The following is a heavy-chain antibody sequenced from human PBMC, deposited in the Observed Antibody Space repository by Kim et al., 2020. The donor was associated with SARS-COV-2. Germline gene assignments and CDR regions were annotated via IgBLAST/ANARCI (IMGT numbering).Heavy chain of an antibody. V-gene: IGHV4-39*07. D-gene: IGHD6-6*01. Sequence: STDDNRSREGRGTISVDTSKNQFSRKLSSVAAADTAVYYCARLGRQLVDYWGQGTLVTVSS. J-gene: IGHJ4*02. CDR2: ST. CDR3: ARLGRQLVDY.